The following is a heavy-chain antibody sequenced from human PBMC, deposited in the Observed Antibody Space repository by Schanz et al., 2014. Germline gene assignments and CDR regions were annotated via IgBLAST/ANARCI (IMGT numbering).Heavy chain of an antibody. CDR3: ARDEGRDGYNLAFDV. J-gene: IGHJ3*01. V-gene: IGHV3-53*01. D-gene: IGHD2-21*01. CDR1: GFSVSTNY. Sequence: EVQLVESGGGLIQPGGSLRLSCAVSGFSVSTNYMSWARQAPGKGLEWISSLYINAGSTRYADSVKGRFFISRDSSKNXLFLQMNSLRADDTAIYFCARDEGRDGYNLAFDVWGQGTLVTVSS. CDR2: LYINAGST.